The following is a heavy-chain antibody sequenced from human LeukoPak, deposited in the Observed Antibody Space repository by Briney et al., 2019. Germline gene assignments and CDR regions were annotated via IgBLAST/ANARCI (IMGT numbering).Heavy chain of an antibody. CDR3: AKDYLLWFGLGFYFDY. J-gene: IGHJ4*02. CDR1: GFTFSSYV. V-gene: IGHV3-33*06. CDR2: IWYDGSNK. Sequence: PGGSLRLSCAASGFTFSSYVMHWVRQAPGKGLEWVAVIWYDGSNKYYADSVKGRFTISRDNSKNTLHLQMNSQRAEDTAVYYCAKDYLLWFGLGFYFDYWGQGTLVTVSS. D-gene: IGHD3-10*01.